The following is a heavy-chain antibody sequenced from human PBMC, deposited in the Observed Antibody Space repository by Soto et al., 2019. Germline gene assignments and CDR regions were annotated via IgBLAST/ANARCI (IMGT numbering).Heavy chain of an antibody. CDR1: GYSFTSWW. J-gene: IGHJ4*02. CDR2: IFPGDSET. D-gene: IGHD3-10*01. Sequence: PGESLKISCKGSGYSFTSWWIGWVRQMPGKGPEWMGIIFPGDSETRYSPSFQGQVTISVDKSISTAYLQWSSLKASDTATYYCARGGSDYGLDYWGQGTLVTSPQ. CDR3: ARGGSDYGLDY. V-gene: IGHV5-51*01.